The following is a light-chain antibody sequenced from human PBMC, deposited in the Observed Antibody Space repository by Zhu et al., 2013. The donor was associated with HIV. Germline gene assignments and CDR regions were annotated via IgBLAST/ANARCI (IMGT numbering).Light chain of an antibody. Sequence: ALQLTQSPSSLSAVVGDRVTITCRASQGIGSALAWYQQKPGKAPKVLIYDASTLQTGVPSRFSGSGSATDFTLTISNLQPEDVATYYCQQLQTYPYIFGQGTKLQI. CDR2: DAS. CDR3: QQLQTYPYI. J-gene: IGKJ2*01. V-gene: IGKV1-13*02. CDR1: QGIGSA.